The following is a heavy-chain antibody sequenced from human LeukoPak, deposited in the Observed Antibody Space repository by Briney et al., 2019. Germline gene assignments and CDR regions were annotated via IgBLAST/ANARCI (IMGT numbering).Heavy chain of an antibody. CDR3: ARDSSGWYHWFDP. CDR1: GYTFTSYD. J-gene: IGHJ5*02. D-gene: IGHD6-19*01. CDR2: MNPNSGNT. V-gene: IGHV1-8*01. Sequence: ASVKVSCKASGYTFTSYDIQWVRQATGQGLEWMGWMNPNSGNTGYAQKFQGRVTMTRNTSISTAYMELSSLRSEDTAVYYCARDSSGWYHWFDPWGQGTLVTVSS.